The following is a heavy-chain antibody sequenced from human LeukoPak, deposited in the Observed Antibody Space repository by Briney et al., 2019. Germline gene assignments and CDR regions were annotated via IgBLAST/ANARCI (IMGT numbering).Heavy chain of an antibody. CDR3: ARGRRDGYNSLSFDY. D-gene: IGHD5-24*01. J-gene: IGHJ4*02. Sequence: PSETLSLTCAVYGGSFSGYYWSWIRQPPGKGLEWIGEINHSGSTNYNPSLKSRVTISVDTSKNQFSLKLSSVTAADTAVYYCARGRRDGYNSLSFDYWGQGTLVTVSS. CDR1: GGSFSGYY. CDR2: INHSGST. V-gene: IGHV4-34*01.